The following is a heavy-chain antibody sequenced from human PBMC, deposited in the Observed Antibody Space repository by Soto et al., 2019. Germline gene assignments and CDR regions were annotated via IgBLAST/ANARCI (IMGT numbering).Heavy chain of an antibody. V-gene: IGHV3-30-3*01. Sequence: QVQVVESGGGVVQPGRSLRLSCAASGFTFSNYAMHWVRQAPGKGLEWVTVISYDGSDKYYADSVKGRFTISRDNSKNTLYLQMNSLRAEDTAVYYCAREALGSSGWLDYWGQGTLVTVSS. CDR3: AREALGSSGWLDY. D-gene: IGHD6-19*01. CDR1: GFTFSNYA. CDR2: ISYDGSDK. J-gene: IGHJ4*02.